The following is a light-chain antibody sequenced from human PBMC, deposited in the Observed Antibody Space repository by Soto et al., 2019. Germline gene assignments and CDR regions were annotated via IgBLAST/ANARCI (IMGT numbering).Light chain of an antibody. CDR1: QGISSW. Sequence: DIQMTQSPSSVSASVGDRVTITCPASQGISSWLAWYQQKPGKAPKLMIYAASSLQSGVPSRFSGSGSGTDGTLTISSLKNEDGATYDCQQANSFPPTFGQGTRLEIK. V-gene: IGKV1-12*01. CDR2: AAS. CDR3: QQANSFPPT. J-gene: IGKJ5*01.